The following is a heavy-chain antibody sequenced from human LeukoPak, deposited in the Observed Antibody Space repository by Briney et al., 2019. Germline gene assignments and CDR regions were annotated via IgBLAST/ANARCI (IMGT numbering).Heavy chain of an antibody. CDR1: GGSFSGYY. J-gene: IGHJ4*02. V-gene: IGHV4-34*01. CDR2: INHSGST. CDR3: ARLGYYFDY. Sequence: SETLSLTCGVYGGSFSGYYWSWIRQPPGKGLEWIGEINHSGSTTYNPSLKSRVTISVDTSKNQFSLKLSSVTAADTAVYYCARLGYYFDYWGQGTLVTVSS.